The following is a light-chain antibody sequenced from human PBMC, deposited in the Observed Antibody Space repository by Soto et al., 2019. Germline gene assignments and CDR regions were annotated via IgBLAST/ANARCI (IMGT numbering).Light chain of an antibody. J-gene: IGKJ4*01. V-gene: IGKV1-27*01. CDR1: QAINNY. CDR2: AAS. CDR3: QKFNAVPT. Sequence: DIQMTQYPSSVSASVGDRVTITCRASQAINNYLAWYQQKPGKVPTLLISAASTLQSGVPSRFSGSGSGTDFTLTISSLQPEDVATYYCQKFNAVPTFGGGTKVEI.